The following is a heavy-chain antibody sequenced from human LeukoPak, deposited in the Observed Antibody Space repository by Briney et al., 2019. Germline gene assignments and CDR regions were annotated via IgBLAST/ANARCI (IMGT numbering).Heavy chain of an antibody. CDR1: GFTFSSYG. D-gene: IGHD2-2*01. Sequence: PGGSLRLSCAASGFTFSSYGMHWVRQAPGKGLEWVAVISYDGSNKYYADSVKGRFTISRDNSKNTLYLQMNSLRAEDTAVYYCAKNRAGRGAYQRAVADYYYYYMDVWGKGTTVTVSS. CDR3: AKNRAGRGAYQRAVADYYYYYMDV. CDR2: ISYDGSNK. V-gene: IGHV3-30*18. J-gene: IGHJ6*03.